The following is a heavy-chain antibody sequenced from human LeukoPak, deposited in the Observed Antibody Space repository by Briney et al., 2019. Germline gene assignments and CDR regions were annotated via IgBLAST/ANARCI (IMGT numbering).Heavy chain of an antibody. CDR2: IYYSGST. D-gene: IGHD6-13*01. CDR3: ARAQYSSSSDFPYYYYGMDV. Sequence: SETPSLTCTVSGGSISSYYWSWIRQPPGKGLEWIGYIYYSGSTNYNPSLKSRVTISVDTSKNQFSLKLSSVTAADTAVYYCARAQYSSSSDFPYYYYGMDVWGQGTTVTVSS. V-gene: IGHV4-59*01. J-gene: IGHJ6*02. CDR1: GGSISSYY.